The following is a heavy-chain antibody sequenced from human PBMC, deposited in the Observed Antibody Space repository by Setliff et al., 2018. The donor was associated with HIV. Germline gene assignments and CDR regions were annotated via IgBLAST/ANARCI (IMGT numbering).Heavy chain of an antibody. Sequence: ASVKVSCKASGYNFTNYGIGWVRQAPGQGLEYLGWIGTYSGNTDYAQCVQGRVTMTRDTSTGTVYMELRSLRSDDTAMYYCAREKYGDKFDYWGQGTLVTVSS. CDR1: GYNFTNYG. D-gene: IGHD2-8*01. J-gene: IGHJ4*02. CDR3: AREKYGDKFDY. V-gene: IGHV1-18*01. CDR2: IGTYSGNT.